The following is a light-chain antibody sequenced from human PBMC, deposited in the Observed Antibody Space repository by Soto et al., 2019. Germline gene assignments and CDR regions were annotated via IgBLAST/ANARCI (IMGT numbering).Light chain of an antibody. V-gene: IGKV1-8*01. CDR1: QGISSY. CDR3: QQYNYSPLT. CDR2: AAS. Sequence: AIRMTQSPSSFSASTGDRVTITCRASQGISSYLAWYQQKPGKAPKLLIYAASTLQSGVPSRFSGSGSGTDFTLTISRLEPEDFAVYYCQQYNYSPLTFGGGTKVEIK. J-gene: IGKJ4*01.